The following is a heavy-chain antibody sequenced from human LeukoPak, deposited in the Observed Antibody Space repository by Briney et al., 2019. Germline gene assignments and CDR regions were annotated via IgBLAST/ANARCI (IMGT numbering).Heavy chain of an antibody. Sequence: TETLSLTCTVSGGSISSYYWSWIRQPPGRGLDWIGYIYYSGSTNYNPSLKSRVTISVDTSKNQFSLKLSSVTAADTAVYYCARGSSSSWYPGWFDPWGQGTLVTVSS. V-gene: IGHV4-59*01. CDR1: GGSISSYY. D-gene: IGHD6-13*01. CDR3: ARGSSSSWYPGWFDP. CDR2: IYYSGST. J-gene: IGHJ5*02.